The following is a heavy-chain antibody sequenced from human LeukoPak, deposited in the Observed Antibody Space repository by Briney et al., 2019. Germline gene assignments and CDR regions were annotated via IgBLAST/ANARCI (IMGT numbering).Heavy chain of an antibody. CDR2: FDPEDGET. J-gene: IGHJ4*02. CDR1: GYTFTSYD. Sequence: ASVKVSCKASGYTFTSYDINWVRQAPGKGLEWMGGFDPEDGETIYAQKFQGRVTMTEDTSTDTAYMELSSLRSEDTAVYYCATDRGSYYLDYWGQGTLVTVSS. V-gene: IGHV1-24*01. CDR3: ATDRGSYYLDY. D-gene: IGHD1-26*01.